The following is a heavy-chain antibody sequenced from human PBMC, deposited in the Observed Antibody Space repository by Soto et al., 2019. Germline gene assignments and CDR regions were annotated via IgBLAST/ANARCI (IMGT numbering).Heavy chain of an antibody. CDR3: ARDSGDSSSWWAPGKY. J-gene: IGHJ4*02. V-gene: IGHV1-69*04. D-gene: IGHD6-13*01. CDR1: GGTFSSYT. CDR2: IIPILGIA. Sequence: SVKVSCKASGGTFSSYTISWVRQAPGQGLEWMGRIIPILGIANYAQKFQGRVTITADKSTSTAYMELSSLRSEDTAVYYCARDSGDSSSWWAPGKYWGQGTLVTVSS.